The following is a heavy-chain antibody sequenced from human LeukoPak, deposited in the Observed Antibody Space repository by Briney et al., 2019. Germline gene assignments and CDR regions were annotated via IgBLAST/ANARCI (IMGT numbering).Heavy chain of an antibody. Sequence: PGGSLRLSCAASGFTFSSYAMSWVRQAPGKGLEWVSAISGSGGSTYYADSVKGRFTISRDNSKNTLYLQMNSLRAEDTAVYYCAKDRGGYFDWERLNWFGPWGQGTLVTVSS. J-gene: IGHJ5*02. CDR3: AKDRGGYFDWERLNWFGP. D-gene: IGHD3-9*01. V-gene: IGHV3-23*01. CDR2: ISGSGGST. CDR1: GFTFSSYA.